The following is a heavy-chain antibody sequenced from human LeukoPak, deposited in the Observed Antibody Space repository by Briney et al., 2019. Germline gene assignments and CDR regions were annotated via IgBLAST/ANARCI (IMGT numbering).Heavy chain of an antibody. CDR1: DDSIPIYT. Sequence: SETLSLTCTVSDDSIPIYTWPWIRRPPGKGLGWIGYIDHTGSTNYNPSLNSRVTISRDTSKNHFSLELSSVTAADTAVYYCARGVAVAGIYFDYWGQGTLVTVSS. CDR2: IDHTGST. J-gene: IGHJ4*02. D-gene: IGHD6-19*01. CDR3: ARGVAVAGIYFDY. V-gene: IGHV4-59*13.